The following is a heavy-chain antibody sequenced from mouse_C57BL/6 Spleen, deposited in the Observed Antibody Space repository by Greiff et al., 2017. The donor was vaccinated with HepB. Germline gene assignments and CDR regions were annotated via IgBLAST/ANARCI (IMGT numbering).Heavy chain of an antibody. J-gene: IGHJ1*03. CDR2: ISDGGSYT. V-gene: IGHV5-4*01. CDR3: AKEEDV. CDR1: GFTFSSYA. Sequence: EVKLQESGGGLVKPGGSLKLSCAASGFTFSSYAMSWVRQTPEKRLEWVATISDGGSYTYYPDNVKGRFTISRDNAKNNLYLQMSHLKSEDTAMYYCAKEEDVWGTGTTVTVSS.